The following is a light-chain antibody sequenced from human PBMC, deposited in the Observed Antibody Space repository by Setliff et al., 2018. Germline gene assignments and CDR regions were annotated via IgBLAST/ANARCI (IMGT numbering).Light chain of an antibody. CDR2: GVS. CDR1: SSDVGGYNY. Sequence: QSALAQPAAVSGSPGQSITISCTGTSSDVGGYNYVSWYQQHPGKAPKLIIYGVSDRPSGVSSRFSGSKSGNTASLTISGLQTEDEADYYCNAYTAGTTYVFGTGTKVTVL. V-gene: IGLV2-14*03. CDR3: NAYTAGTTYV. J-gene: IGLJ1*01.